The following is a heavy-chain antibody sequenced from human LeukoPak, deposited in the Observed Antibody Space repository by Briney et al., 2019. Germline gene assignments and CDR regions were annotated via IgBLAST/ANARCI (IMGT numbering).Heavy chain of an antibody. J-gene: IGHJ5*02. D-gene: IGHD6-19*01. CDR1: GYTFTSYG. CDR3: ARIDSSGWYSTREFDP. V-gene: IGHV1-18*01. CDR2: ISAYNGNT. Sequence: GASVKVSCKASGYTFTSYGISWVRQAPGQGLEWMGWISAYNGNTNYAQKLQGRVTMTTDTSASTAYMELRSLRSEDTAVYYCARIDSSGWYSTREFDPWGQGTLVTVSS.